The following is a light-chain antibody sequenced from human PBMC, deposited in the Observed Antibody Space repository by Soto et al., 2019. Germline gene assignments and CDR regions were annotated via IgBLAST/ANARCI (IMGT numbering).Light chain of an antibody. CDR2: GAF. CDR3: QQYGSLPKT. V-gene: IGKV3-20*01. Sequence: EIVMTQSPATLSVSPGQSHTLCCRASQSVSSNLAWYQQKPGQAPRLLIYGAFSRANGIPVRFSGSASGTDFTLIISRLEPEEVAVYYCQQYGSLPKTVGQGTKVDIK. CDR1: QSVSSN. J-gene: IGKJ1*01.